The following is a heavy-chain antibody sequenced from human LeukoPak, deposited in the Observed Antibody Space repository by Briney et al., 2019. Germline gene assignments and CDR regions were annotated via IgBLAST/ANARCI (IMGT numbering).Heavy chain of an antibody. Sequence: GGSLRLSCAASGYTFTSYYMHWVRQAPGQGLEWMGIINPSGGSTSYAQKFQGRVTMTRDMSTSTDYMELSSLRSEDTAVYYCARGAGATGWFDPWGQGTLVTVSS. J-gene: IGHJ5*02. CDR2: INPSGGST. D-gene: IGHD1-26*01. V-gene: IGHV1-46*01. CDR3: ARGAGATGWFDP. CDR1: GYTFTSYY.